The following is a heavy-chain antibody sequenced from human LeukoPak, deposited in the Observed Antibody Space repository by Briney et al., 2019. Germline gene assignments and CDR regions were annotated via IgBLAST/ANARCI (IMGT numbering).Heavy chain of an antibody. CDR1: SDSIYSSNYD. V-gene: IGHV4-39*02. D-gene: IGHD2-21*02. CDR2: IYYSGRP. Sequence: SETLSLTCTVSSDSIYSSNYDWGWIRQPRGKGLEWSGSIYYSGRPHYNSSLKSRLTISVDTSKHQFSLTLSSLTAADTAVYYCARAAYCGGDCYLFDYWRQGPLVTVFS. J-gene: IGHJ4*02. CDR3: ARAAYCGGDCYLFDY.